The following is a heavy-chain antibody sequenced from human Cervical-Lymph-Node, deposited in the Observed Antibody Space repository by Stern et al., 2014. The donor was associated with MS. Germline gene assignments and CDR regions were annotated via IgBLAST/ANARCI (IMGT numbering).Heavy chain of an antibody. V-gene: IGHV4-34*01. CDR2: INHSGAT. D-gene: IGHD6-19*01. Sequence: QVQLQQWGATLLKPSETLSLTCAVYGGSFSDYHWSWIRQPPGKGLEWIGQINHSGATNYNPSLKSRVTMSVDTSKNQFSLSLTSVPAAETAVYYCARRPPVAGSSRFDYWGQGTLVTVSS. CDR1: GGSFSDYH. J-gene: IGHJ4*02. CDR3: ARRPPVAGSSRFDY.